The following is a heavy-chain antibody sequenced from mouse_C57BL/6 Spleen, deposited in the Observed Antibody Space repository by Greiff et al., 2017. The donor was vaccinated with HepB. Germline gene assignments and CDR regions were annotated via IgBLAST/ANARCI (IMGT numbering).Heavy chain of an antibody. CDR3: ARLGYYEGYVDV. V-gene: IGHV1-80*01. CDR1: GYAFSSYW. J-gene: IGHJ1*03. Sequence: QVQLQQSGAELVKPGASVKISCKASGYAFSSYWINWVKQRPGKGLEWIGQIYPGDGDTNYNGKFKGKATLTADKSSSTAYMQLSSLTSEDSAVYFCARLGYYEGYVDVWGTGTTVTVSS. CDR2: IYPGDGDT. D-gene: IGHD1-1*01.